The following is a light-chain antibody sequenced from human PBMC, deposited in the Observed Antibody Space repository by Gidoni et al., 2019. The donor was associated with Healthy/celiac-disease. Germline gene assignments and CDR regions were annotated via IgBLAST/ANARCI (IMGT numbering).Light chain of an antibody. J-gene: IGKJ2*01. CDR3: QQSCSTPLT. V-gene: IGKV1-39*01. Sequence: DSQKTQSPSSLPASAGDRVTITCRASQSIISYLNWYQQKPGKAPKLLIYAASSLQSGVPSRFSGSGSGTDFTLTISSLQPEDFATYYCQQSCSTPLTFGQGTKLEIK. CDR2: AAS. CDR1: QSIISY.